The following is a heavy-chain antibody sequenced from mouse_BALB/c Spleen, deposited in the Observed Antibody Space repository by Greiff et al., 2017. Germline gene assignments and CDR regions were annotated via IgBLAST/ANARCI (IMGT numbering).Heavy chain of an antibody. CDR2: ISSGSSTI. J-gene: IGHJ4*01. D-gene: IGHD2-10*02. CDR3: ARGAGYGNYEDYYAMDY. Sequence: EVQLVESGGGLVQPGGSRKLSCAASGFTFSSFGMHWVRQAPEKGLEWVAYISSGSSTIYYADTVKGRFTISRDNPKNTLFLQMTSLRSEDTAMYYCARGAGYGNYEDYYAMDYWGQGTSVTVSS. V-gene: IGHV5-17*02. CDR1: GFTFSSFG.